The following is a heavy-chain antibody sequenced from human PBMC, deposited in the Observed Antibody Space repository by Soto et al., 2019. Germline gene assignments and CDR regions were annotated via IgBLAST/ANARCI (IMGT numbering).Heavy chain of an antibody. D-gene: IGHD1-7*01. Sequence: PSETLSLTCTVSGGSISSYYWSWIRQPPGKGLEWIGYIYYSGSTNYNPSLKSRVTISVDTSKNQFSLKLSSVTAADTAVYYCARDRLELRAFDIWAKGQWSPSPQ. CDR1: GGSISSYY. CDR2: IYYSGST. CDR3: ARDRLELRAFDI. V-gene: IGHV4-59*01. J-gene: IGHJ3*02.